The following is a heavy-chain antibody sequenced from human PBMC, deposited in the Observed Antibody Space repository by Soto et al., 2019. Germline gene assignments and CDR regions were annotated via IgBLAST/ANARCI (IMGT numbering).Heavy chain of an antibody. V-gene: IGHV2-5*02. CDR2: IYWDDDK. J-gene: IGHJ4*02. Sequence: QITLNESGPTQVKPRQTLTLTCTFSGFSLTTSGVGVGWIRQSPGKAPEGLALIYWDDDKRYSPSLKSRLTITKDTSKNQVVLTMADLDPADTATYYCPHRVLRTVFGLVTPTAIYFDFWGQGTPVAVSS. CDR3: PHRVLRTVFGLVTPTAIYFDF. D-gene: IGHD3-3*01. CDR1: GFSLTTSGVG.